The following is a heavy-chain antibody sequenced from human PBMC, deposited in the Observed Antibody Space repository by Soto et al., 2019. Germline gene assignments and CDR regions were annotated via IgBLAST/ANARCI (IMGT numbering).Heavy chain of an antibody. V-gene: IGHV1-2*04. CDR3: ARDRCNAAAGTYYYYGMDV. CDR2: INPNSGGT. Sequence: ASVKVSCKASGYTFTGYYMHWVRQAPGQGLEWMGWINPNSGGTNYAQKFQGWVTMTRGTSISTAYMELNRLRSDDTAVYYCARDRCNAAAGTYYYYGMDVWGQGTTVTVSS. CDR1: GYTFTGYY. D-gene: IGHD6-13*01. J-gene: IGHJ6*02.